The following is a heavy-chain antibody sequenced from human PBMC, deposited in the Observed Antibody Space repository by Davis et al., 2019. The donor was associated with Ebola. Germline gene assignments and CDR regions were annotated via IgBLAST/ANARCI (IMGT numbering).Heavy chain of an antibody. CDR3: ARGGRYSYGPGYYYYYGMDV. D-gene: IGHD5-18*01. J-gene: IGHJ6*02. CDR2: INPNSGGT. Sequence: ALVKVSCKASGYTFTGYYMHWVRQAPGQGLEWMRWINPNSGGTNYAQKFQGWVTMTRDTSISTAYMELSRLRSDDTAVYYCARGGRYSYGPGYYYYYGMDVWGQGTTVTVSS. V-gene: IGHV1-2*04. CDR1: GYTFTGYY.